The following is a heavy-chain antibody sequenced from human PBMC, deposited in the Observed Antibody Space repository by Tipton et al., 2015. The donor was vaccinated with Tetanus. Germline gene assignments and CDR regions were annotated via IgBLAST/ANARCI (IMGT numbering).Heavy chain of an antibody. V-gene: IGHV4-39*07. D-gene: IGHD6-19*01. CDR3: ARNTVAGTVTFDY. CDR1: GGSVSSSTYY. CDR2: IYYSGNT. J-gene: IGHJ4*02. Sequence: TLSLTCTVSGGSVSSSTYYWGWIRQPPGKGLEWIGSIYYSGNTYYNPALKSRVTISVDTSKNQFSLKLSSVTAADTAVYYCARNTVAGTVTFDYWGQGTLVTVSS.